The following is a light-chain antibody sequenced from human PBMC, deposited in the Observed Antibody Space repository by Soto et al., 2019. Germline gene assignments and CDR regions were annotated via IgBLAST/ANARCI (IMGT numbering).Light chain of an antibody. CDR1: SSNVGGNP. Sequence: QSVPTPAPSASGTPGQRVTIPCSGSSSNVGGNPVNWYQHVPTTAPKLLIYTNTQRPSGVPDRFSGSKSGTSASLAISGLQSEDEADYYCASWDDSLNGPVFGTGTKVTVL. J-gene: IGLJ1*01. V-gene: IGLV1-44*01. CDR2: TNT. CDR3: ASWDDSLNGPV.